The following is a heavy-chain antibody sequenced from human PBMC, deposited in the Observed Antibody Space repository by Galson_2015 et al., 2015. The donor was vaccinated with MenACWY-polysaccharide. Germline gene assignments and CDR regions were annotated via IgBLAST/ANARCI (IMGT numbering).Heavy chain of an antibody. Sequence: SLRLSCAASGLTFNNYWMSWIRQSPGKGLERVANIKHDGSETYYLDSVKGRFVVSRDNARNSLYLQMSSLRAEDTAVYYCVRDWWCGRAACYYFDFWGQGTLVTVSS. CDR2: IKHDGSET. J-gene: IGHJ4*02. CDR3: VRDWWCGRAACYYFDF. CDR1: GLTFNNYW. V-gene: IGHV3-7*01. D-gene: IGHD2-8*02.